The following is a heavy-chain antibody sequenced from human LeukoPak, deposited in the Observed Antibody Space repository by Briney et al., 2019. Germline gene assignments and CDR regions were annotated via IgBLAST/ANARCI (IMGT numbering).Heavy chain of an antibody. V-gene: IGHV3-7*01. CDR2: IKQDGSEK. CDR1: GFTFSSYW. J-gene: IGHJ4*02. CDR3: ARQGGIVVVRRIDY. Sequence: GGSLRLSCAASGFTFSSYWMSWVRQAPGKGLEWVANIKQDGSEKYYVDSVKGRFTISRDNAKNSLYLQMNSLRAEDTAVYYCARQGGIVVVRRIDYWGQGTLVTVSS. D-gene: IGHD2-2*01.